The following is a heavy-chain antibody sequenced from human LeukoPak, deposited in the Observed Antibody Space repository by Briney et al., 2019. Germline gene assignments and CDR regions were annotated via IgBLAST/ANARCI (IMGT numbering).Heavy chain of an antibody. CDR2: INWNGGST. J-gene: IGHJ4*02. CDR3: AKGGSSSWYSVAY. CDR1: GFSFSSYS. V-gene: IGHV3-20*04. Sequence: GGSLRLSCAASGFSFSSYSMNWVRQAPGKGLEWVSGINWNGGSTGYADSVKGRFTISRDNAKNSLYLQMNSLRAEDTALYYCAKGGSSSWYSVAYWGQGILVTV. D-gene: IGHD6-13*01.